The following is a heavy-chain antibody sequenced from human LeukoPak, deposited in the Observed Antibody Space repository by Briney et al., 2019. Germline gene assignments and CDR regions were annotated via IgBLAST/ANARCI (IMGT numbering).Heavy chain of an antibody. CDR1: GGSISSSSYY. V-gene: IGHV4-39*07. J-gene: IGHJ3*02. CDR2: IYYSGST. CDR3: ARPIVGATHGAFDI. D-gene: IGHD1-26*01. Sequence: PSETLSLTCTVSGGSISSSSYYWGWIRQPPGKGLEWIGSIYYSGSTYYNPSLKSRVTISVDTSKNQFSLKLSSVTAADTAVYYCARPIVGATHGAFDIWGQGTMVTVSS.